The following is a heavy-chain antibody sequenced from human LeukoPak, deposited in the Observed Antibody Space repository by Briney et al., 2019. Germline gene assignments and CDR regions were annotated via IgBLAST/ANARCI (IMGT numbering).Heavy chain of an antibody. D-gene: IGHD3-10*01. CDR2: IYYSGST. J-gene: IGHJ5*02. CDR1: GGSISSYY. CDR3: ARQSRWLGLWFDP. Sequence: SETLSLTCTVSGGSISSYYWSWIRRPPGKGLEWIGYIYYSGSTNYNPSLKSRVTISVDTSKNQFSLKLSSVTAADTAVYYCARQSRWLGLWFDPWGQGTLVTVSS. V-gene: IGHV4-59*08.